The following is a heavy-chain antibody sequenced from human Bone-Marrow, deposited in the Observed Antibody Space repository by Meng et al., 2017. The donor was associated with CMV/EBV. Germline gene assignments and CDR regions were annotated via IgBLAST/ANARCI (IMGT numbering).Heavy chain of an antibody. CDR1: GFNFDDYT. J-gene: IGHJ4*02. V-gene: IGHV3-43*01. D-gene: IGHD6-13*01. Sequence: SCAASGFNFDDYTMHWVRQAPGKGLEWVSLISWDGGSTYYADSVKGRFTISRDNSKNSLYLQMNSLRTEDTALYYCAASLMGAAGLDYWGQGTLVTVSS. CDR2: ISWDGGST. CDR3: AASLMGAAGLDY.